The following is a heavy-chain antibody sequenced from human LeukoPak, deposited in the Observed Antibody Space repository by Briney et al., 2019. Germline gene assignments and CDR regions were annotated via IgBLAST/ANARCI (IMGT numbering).Heavy chain of an antibody. CDR3: ARVDGSGWEIDY. V-gene: IGHV4-59*01. D-gene: IGHD6-19*01. J-gene: IGHJ4*02. CDR1: GGSISSYY. Sequence: PSETLSLTCTVSGGSISSYYWSWIRQPPGKGLEWIGYIYYSGSTNYNPSLKSRVTISVDTSKNRFSLKLSSVTAADTAVYYCARVDGSGWEIDYWGQGTLVTVSS. CDR2: IYYSGST.